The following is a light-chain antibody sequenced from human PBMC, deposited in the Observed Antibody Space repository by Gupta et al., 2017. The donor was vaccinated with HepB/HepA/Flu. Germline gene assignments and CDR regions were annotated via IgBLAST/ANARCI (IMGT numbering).Light chain of an antibody. CDR3: QQYNSWPYT. V-gene: IGKV3-15*01. CDR1: QSLNGN. CDR2: GAY. Sequence: EIVITQSPGTLSVSPGERSTLSCRASQSLNGNLACYQQRPGQAPRLVIFGAYRTATEMPARFSGSESGTDGTDFTLTISSLQSEDFAVYYCQQYNSWPYTFGQGTKLEIK. J-gene: IGKJ2*01.